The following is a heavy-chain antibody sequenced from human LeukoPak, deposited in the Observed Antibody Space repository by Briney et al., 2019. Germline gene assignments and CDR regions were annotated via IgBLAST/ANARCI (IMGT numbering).Heavy chain of an antibody. CDR2: ISSSSSYI. CDR3: AVALGYCSSTSCSDDAFDI. CDR1: GFTFSSYS. J-gene: IGHJ3*02. D-gene: IGHD2-2*01. V-gene: IGHV3-21*01. Sequence: GGSLRLSCAASGFTFSSYSMNWVRQAPGKGLEWVSSISSSSSYIYYADSVKGRFTISRDNAKNSLHLQMNSLRAEDTAVYYCAVALGYCSSTSCSDDAFDIWGQGTMVTVSS.